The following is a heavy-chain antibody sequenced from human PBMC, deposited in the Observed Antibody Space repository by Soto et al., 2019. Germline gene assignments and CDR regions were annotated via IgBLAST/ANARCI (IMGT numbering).Heavy chain of an antibody. CDR1: GFTFSTYW. V-gene: IGHV3-7*01. CDR3: ARGWGYFDSSGFPYLYAMDV. CDR2: IKEDGSEK. Sequence: GGSLRLCCAASGFTFSTYWMSWVRQAPGKGLELVANIKEDGSEKYYVDSVEGRFTISRDNAKNSLYLQMTSLRAEDTALYYCARGWGYFDSSGFPYLYAMDVWGQGTTVTVSS. J-gene: IGHJ6*02. D-gene: IGHD3-22*01.